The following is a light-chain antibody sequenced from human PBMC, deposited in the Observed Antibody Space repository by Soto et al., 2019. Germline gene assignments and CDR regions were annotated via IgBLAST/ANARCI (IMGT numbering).Light chain of an antibody. CDR3: LQYDDWPPLS. V-gene: IGKV3-15*01. CDR1: QSISSN. CDR2: GAS. Sequence: IRMTQTPATQCVSPGERATLSCRASQSISSNLVWYQQKAGQAPRLLIYGASTRATGIPARFSGSGSGTEFTLTVGGLQSEGFAVSDCLQYDDWPPLSFGQGTKVDIK. J-gene: IGKJ1*01.